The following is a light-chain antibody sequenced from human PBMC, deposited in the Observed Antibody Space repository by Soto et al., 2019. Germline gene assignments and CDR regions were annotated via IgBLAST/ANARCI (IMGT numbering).Light chain of an antibody. Sequence: EIVLSQSPGTLSLSPGEGATLSCRASQSVRSSYLAWYQQKPGQAPRLLIYDASSRATGIPDRFSGSGSGTDFTLTISRLEPEDFAVYYCHQYGSSSWTFGQGTKVDIK. J-gene: IGKJ1*01. CDR1: QSVRSSY. CDR2: DAS. V-gene: IGKV3-20*01. CDR3: HQYGSSSWT.